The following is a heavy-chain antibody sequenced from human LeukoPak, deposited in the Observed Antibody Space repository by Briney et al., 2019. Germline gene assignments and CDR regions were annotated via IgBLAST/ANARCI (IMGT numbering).Heavy chain of an antibody. V-gene: IGHV4-4*07. CDR3: ARGGNGDHVYDY. D-gene: IGHD4-17*01. Sequence: SETLSLTCSVSGASISSYYWSWIRQPAGKGLEWICRINTSVSTTYNPPLMSRVTTTVDASKNLLSLTLSAVTAADTAVYYCARGGNGDHVYDYWGQGTLVTVSS. J-gene: IGHJ4*02. CDR2: INTSVST. CDR1: GASISSYY.